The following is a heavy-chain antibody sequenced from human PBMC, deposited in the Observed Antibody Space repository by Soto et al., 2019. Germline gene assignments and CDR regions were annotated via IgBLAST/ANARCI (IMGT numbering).Heavy chain of an antibody. CDR2: IYWDDDK. J-gene: IGHJ4*02. D-gene: IGHD4-17*01. CDR1: GFSLSTSGVG. Sequence: SGPTLVKPTQTLTLTCTLSGFSLSTSGVGVGWIRQPPGKALEWLALIYWDDDKRYSPSLKNRLTITKDTSKNQVVLTMTNMDPVDTATYYCAHRDYGDYGAYFNYWGQGTLVTVSS. V-gene: IGHV2-5*02. CDR3: AHRDYGDYGAYFNY.